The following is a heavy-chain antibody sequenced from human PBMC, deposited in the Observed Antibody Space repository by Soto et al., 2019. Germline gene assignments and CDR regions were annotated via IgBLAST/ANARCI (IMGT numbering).Heavy chain of an antibody. J-gene: IGHJ4*02. CDR2: ISGSGGST. V-gene: IGHV3-23*01. CDR1: GFTFSSYA. D-gene: IGHD6-19*01. Sequence: GGSLRLSCAASGFTFSSYAMSWVRQAPGKGLEWVSAISGSGGSTYYADSVKGRFTISRDNSKNTLYLQMNSLRAEDTAVYYCAKDLPPYSSGSGFFDYWGQGTLVTVSS. CDR3: AKDLPPYSSGSGFFDY.